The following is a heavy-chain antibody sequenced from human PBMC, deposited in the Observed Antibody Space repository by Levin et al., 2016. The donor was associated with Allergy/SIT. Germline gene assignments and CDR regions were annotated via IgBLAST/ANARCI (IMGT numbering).Heavy chain of an antibody. V-gene: IGHV3-21*01. CDR2: ITSSSYYI. CDR3: ARANGRAEAAGYYFDL. CDR1: GFTFSTYA. Sequence: GGSLRLSCAASGFTFSTYAMSWVRQAPGKGLEWVSSITSSSYYIYYADSVKGRFTISRDNAKNSLFLQMNSLRGEDTAVYYCARANGRAEAAGYYFDLWGQGTLVTVSS. J-gene: IGHJ4*02. D-gene: IGHD6-19*01.